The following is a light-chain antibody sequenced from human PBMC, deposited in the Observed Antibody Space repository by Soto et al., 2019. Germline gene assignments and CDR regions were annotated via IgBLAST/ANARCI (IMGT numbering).Light chain of an antibody. CDR2: GAS. J-gene: IGKJ1*01. Sequence: EIVMTQSPATLSASPGETATLSCRASQSVSDNLAWYQQKPAQAPRLLIYGASIRATGIPARFSGRGSGTEFTLTISGLQSEDFAVYYCQQLNKWPLWTFGQGTKVEVK. CDR3: QQLNKWPLWT. CDR1: QSVSDN. V-gene: IGKV3-15*01.